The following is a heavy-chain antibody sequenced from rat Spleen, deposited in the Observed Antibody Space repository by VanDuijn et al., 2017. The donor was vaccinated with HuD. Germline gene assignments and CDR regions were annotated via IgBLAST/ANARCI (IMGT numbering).Heavy chain of an antibody. CDR3: ARQGDYGGYSRDYFGY. V-gene: IGHV5-29*01. J-gene: IGHJ3*01. CDR1: GFTFSDYY. CDR2: ISYDGSST. D-gene: IGHD1-11*01. Sequence: EVQLVESDGGLVQPGRSLKLSCAASGFTFSDYYMAWVRQAPTKGLEWVATISYDGSSTYYRDSVKGRFTISRDNAKSTLYLQMDSLRSEDTATYYCARQGDYGGYSRDYFGYWGQGTLVTVSS.